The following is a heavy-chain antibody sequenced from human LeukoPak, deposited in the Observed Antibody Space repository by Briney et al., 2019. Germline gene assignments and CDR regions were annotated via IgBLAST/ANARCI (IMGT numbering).Heavy chain of an antibody. CDR3: ARNFRDGYNNSFDY. Sequence: PGGSLRLSCAASGFTFSRYAMSWVRQAPGKGLEWVSAISGSGGSTYYADYVKGRFTISRDNSKNTLYLQMNSPRAEDTAVYYCARNFRDGYNNSFDYWGQGTLVTVSS. V-gene: IGHV3-23*01. D-gene: IGHD5-24*01. J-gene: IGHJ4*02. CDR1: GFTFSRYA. CDR2: ISGSGGST.